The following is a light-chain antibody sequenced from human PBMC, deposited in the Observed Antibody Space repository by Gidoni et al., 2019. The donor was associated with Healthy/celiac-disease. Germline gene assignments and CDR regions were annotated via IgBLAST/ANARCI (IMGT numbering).Light chain of an antibody. CDR2: AAS. CDR3: QQDYSYPYA. CDR1: QGISSY. V-gene: IGKV1-8*01. Sequence: AIRMTQSPSSFSASTGDRVTITCRASQGISSYLAWYQQKPGKAPKRLIYAASTLQSGVPSRFSGSGSGTDFTLTISCLQYEDFATYYCQQDYSYPYAFGQGTKLEIK. J-gene: IGKJ2*01.